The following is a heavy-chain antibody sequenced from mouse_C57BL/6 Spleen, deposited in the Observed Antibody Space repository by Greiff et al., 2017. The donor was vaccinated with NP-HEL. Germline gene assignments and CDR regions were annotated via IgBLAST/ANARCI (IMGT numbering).Heavy chain of an antibody. CDR1: GYAFSSSW. V-gene: IGHV1-82*01. Sequence: QVQLQQSGPELVKPGASVKISCKASGYAFSSSWMNWVKQRPGKGLEWIGRIYPGDGDTNYNGKFKGKATLTADKSSSTAYMQHSSLTSEDSAVYFCVRESDYWGQGTTLTVSS. CDR2: IYPGDGDT. CDR3: VRESDY. J-gene: IGHJ2*01.